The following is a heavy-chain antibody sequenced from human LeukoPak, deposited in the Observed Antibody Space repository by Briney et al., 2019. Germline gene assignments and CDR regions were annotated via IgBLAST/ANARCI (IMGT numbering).Heavy chain of an antibody. CDR1: GYTFTGYY. Sequence: ASVKVSCKASGYTFTGYYMHWVRQAPGQGLEWMGRINPNSGGTNYAQKFQGRVTMTEDTSTDTAYMELSSLRSEDTAVYYCATAPRGFLYSGSYFDYWGQGTLVTVSS. V-gene: IGHV1-2*06. CDR2: INPNSGGT. D-gene: IGHD1-26*01. J-gene: IGHJ4*02. CDR3: ATAPRGFLYSGSYFDY.